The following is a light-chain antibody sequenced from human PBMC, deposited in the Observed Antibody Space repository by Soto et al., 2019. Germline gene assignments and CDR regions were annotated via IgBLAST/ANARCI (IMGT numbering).Light chain of an antibody. CDR1: STDVGGYKY. J-gene: IGLJ2*01. V-gene: IGLV2-14*03. Sequence: QSALTQPASVSGSPGQSIAISCTGTSTDVGGYKYVSWYQQHTGKAPKLLIYDVNDRPSGVSIRFSGSKSGNAASLTISGLQPEDEAVYYCSSKTSSSTRLIFGGGTKLTVL. CDR2: DVN. CDR3: SSKTSSSTRLI.